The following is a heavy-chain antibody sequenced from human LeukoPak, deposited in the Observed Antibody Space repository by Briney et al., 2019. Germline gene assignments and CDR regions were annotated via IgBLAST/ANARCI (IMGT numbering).Heavy chain of an antibody. CDR2: ISSSSSYI. CDR1: GFTFSSYS. J-gene: IGHJ4*02. CDR3: AIDRKNYYDSSGFCY. D-gene: IGHD3-22*01. Sequence: GGSLRLSCAASGFTFSSYSMNWVRQAPGKGLEWVSSISSSSSYIYYADSVKGRFTISRDNAKNSLYLQMNSLRAEDTAVYYCAIDRKNYYDSSGFCYWGQGTLVTVSS. V-gene: IGHV3-21*01.